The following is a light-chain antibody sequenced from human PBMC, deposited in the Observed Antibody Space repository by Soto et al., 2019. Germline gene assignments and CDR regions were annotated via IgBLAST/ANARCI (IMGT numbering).Light chain of an antibody. CDR1: QSVGSN. J-gene: IGKJ1*01. CDR2: DAS. V-gene: IGKV3D-15*01. CDR3: QQYNNWPPWT. Sequence: EIVMTQSPLTLSASPGERAIFSCRASQSVGSNIAWYQQRPGQAPRLLIYDASYRATDIPPRFSGSGSGTEFTLTIRSLQSEDFAVYYCQQYNNWPPWTFGQGTMVDI.